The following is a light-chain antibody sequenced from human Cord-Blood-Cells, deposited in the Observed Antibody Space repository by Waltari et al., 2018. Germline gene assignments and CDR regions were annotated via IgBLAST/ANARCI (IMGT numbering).Light chain of an antibody. Sequence: DIVMTQSPDSLAVSLGERGTINCKASQIVLYSSNNKNYLAWYQQKPGQPPKLLIYWASTRESGVPDRFSGSGSGTDFTLTISSLQAEDVAVYYCQQYYSTPRTFGQGTKLEIK. V-gene: IGKV4-1*01. CDR1: QIVLYSSNNKNY. J-gene: IGKJ2*01. CDR3: QQYYSTPRT. CDR2: WAS.